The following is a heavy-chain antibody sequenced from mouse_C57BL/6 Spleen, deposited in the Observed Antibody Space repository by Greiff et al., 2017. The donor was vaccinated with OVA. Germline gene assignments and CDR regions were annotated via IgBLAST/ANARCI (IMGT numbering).Heavy chain of an antibody. V-gene: IGHV1-82*01. CDR2: IYPGDGDT. CDR3: ARIAFYYSMDY. J-gene: IGHJ4*01. CDR1: GYAFSSSW. Sequence: VQLQQSGPELVKPGASVKISCKASGYAFSSSWMNWVKQRPGKGLEWIGRIYPGDGDTYYNGKFKGKATLTVDKSSSPAYMHLSRLASDDSSVYVYARIAFYYSMDYWGQGTSVTVSS.